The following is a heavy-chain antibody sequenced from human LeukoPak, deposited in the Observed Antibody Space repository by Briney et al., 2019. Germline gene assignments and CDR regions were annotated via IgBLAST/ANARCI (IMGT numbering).Heavy chain of an antibody. CDR1: GGSITSIHYY. D-gene: IGHD2-15*01. CDR3: ARMTCGGGTCWWFDP. CDR2: IYYFGST. J-gene: IGHJ5*02. V-gene: IGHV4-39*01. Sequence: SETLSLTCTVSGGSITSIHYYWGWIRQPPGKGLEWIGNIYYFGSTYYNPSLRSRVTISVDTSKNQFSLTLSSVTAADTALYYCARMTCGGGTCWWFDPWGQGTLVTVSS.